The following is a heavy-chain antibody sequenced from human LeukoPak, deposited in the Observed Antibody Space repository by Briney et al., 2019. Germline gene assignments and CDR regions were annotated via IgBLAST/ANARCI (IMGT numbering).Heavy chain of an antibody. D-gene: IGHD6-19*01. V-gene: IGHV1-69*04. CDR3: ARDTAVAPRSNWFDP. CDR2: VIPYLGII. Sequence: SVKVSCKASGGTFSTDAISWVRQAPGQGLEWMGRVIPYLGIIDYTQKFQGRITISADKSTSTAYMEMNSLTSEDTAVYYCARDTAVAPRSNWFDPWGQGTLVTVSS. J-gene: IGHJ5*02. CDR1: GGTFSTDA.